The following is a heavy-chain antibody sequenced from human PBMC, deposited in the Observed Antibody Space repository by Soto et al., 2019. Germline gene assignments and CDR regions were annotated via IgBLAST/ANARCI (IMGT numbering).Heavy chain of an antibody. Sequence: GGSLRLSCAASGFTFSSYAMSWVRQAPGKGLEWVSAISGSGGSTYYADSVKGRFTISRDNSKNTLYLQMNSLRAEDTAVYYCAKGFLEWSRTTNWFDPWGQGTLVTVSS. J-gene: IGHJ5*02. V-gene: IGHV3-23*01. CDR2: ISGSGGST. D-gene: IGHD3-3*01. CDR3: AKGFLEWSRTTNWFDP. CDR1: GFTFSSYA.